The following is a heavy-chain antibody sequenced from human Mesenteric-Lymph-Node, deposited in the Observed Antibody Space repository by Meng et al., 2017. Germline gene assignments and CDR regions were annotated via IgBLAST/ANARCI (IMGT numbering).Heavy chain of an antibody. V-gene: IGHV3-23*03. Sequence: GESLKISCAASGFTFSSYAMSWVRQAPGKGLEWVSVIYSGGSTYYADSVKGRFTISRDNAKNSLYLQMNSLRAEDTAVYYCARDLAYFDYWGQGTLVTVSS. CDR2: IYSGGST. CDR3: ARDLAYFDY. J-gene: IGHJ4*02. CDR1: GFTFSSYA.